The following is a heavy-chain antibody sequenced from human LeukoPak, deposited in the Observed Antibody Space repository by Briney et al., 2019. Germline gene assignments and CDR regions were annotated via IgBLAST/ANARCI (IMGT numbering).Heavy chain of an antibody. CDR1: GFTFSNYG. J-gene: IGHJ4*02. CDR3: VRGVGATTHYFDS. CDR2: ISSSSTYI. Sequence: GGSLRLSCAASGFTFSNYGMHWVRQAPGKGLEWVSSISSSSTYIYYADSVKGRFTISRDNAKNSLYLQMSSLRAEDTAVYYCVRGVGATTHYFDSWGQGTLVTVSS. V-gene: IGHV3-21*01. D-gene: IGHD1-26*01.